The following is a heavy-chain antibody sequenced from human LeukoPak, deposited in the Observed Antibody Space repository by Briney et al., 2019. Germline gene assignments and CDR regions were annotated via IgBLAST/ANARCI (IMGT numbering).Heavy chain of an antibody. J-gene: IGHJ3*02. Sequence: GGSLRLSCAASTFTFSNYWMSWVRQAPGKGLEWVANIKQDGSEKYYVDSVKGRFTISRDNAKTSLYLQMDSLRAEDTAVYYCARDVLAAGATGTFDIWGQGTMVTVSS. CDR2: IKQDGSEK. D-gene: IGHD1-14*01. CDR3: ARDVLAAGATGTFDI. V-gene: IGHV3-7*03. CDR1: TFTFSNYW.